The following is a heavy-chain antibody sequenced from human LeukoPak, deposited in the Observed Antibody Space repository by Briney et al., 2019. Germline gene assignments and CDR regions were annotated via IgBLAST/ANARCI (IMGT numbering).Heavy chain of an antibody. J-gene: IGHJ4*02. Sequence: ASVKVSCKASGYSFTNHDISWVRQATGQGLEWMGWVNPNSGNTGYAEKFQGRVTMTRDNSITTAYMELSSLRSEDTAVYYCARNSGLADCWGQGTLVTVSS. CDR2: VNPNSGNT. CDR1: GYSFTNHD. D-gene: IGHD5-12*01. CDR3: ARNSGLADC. V-gene: IGHV1-8*01.